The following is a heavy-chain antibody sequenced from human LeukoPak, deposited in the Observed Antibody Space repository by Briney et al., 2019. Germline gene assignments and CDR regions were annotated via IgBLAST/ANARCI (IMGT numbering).Heavy chain of an antibody. D-gene: IGHD6-13*01. CDR3: ASSNPRFLWYSHLES. Sequence: PSETLSLTCTVSGGSISSSSYYWGWIRQPPGKGLEWIGSIYYSGSTYYNPSLKSRVTISVDTSKNQFSLKLSSVTAADTAVYYCASSNPRFLWYSHLESWGQGTLVTVSS. CDR2: IYYSGST. J-gene: IGHJ5*02. V-gene: IGHV4-39*07. CDR1: GGSISSSSYY.